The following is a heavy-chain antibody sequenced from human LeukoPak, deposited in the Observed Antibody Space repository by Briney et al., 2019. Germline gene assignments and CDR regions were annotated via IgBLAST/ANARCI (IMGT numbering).Heavy chain of an antibody. Sequence: GASVKVSCKASGYTFTSYGISWVRQAPGQGLEWMGWISAYNGNTNYAQKLQGRVTMTTDTSTSTAYMELSSLRSEDTAVYYCAGTRNYDLYGMDVWGRGTTVTVSS. CDR3: AGTRNYDLYGMDV. D-gene: IGHD5-12*01. CDR2: ISAYNGNT. V-gene: IGHV1-18*01. J-gene: IGHJ6*02. CDR1: GYTFTSYG.